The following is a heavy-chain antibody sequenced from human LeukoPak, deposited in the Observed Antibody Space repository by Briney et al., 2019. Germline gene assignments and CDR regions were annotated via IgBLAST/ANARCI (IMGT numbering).Heavy chain of an antibody. D-gene: IGHD6-19*01. V-gene: IGHV3-23*01. CDR2: ISGSGGST. Sequence: GGSLRLSCAASGFTFRNYAMSWVRQAPGKGLEWVSTISGSGGSTYYADSVKGRFTISRDNSKNTVYLQMNSLRAVDTALYYCAKAFSSGWSIDYWGQGTLVTVSS. CDR3: AKAFSSGWSIDY. CDR1: GFTFRNYA. J-gene: IGHJ4*02.